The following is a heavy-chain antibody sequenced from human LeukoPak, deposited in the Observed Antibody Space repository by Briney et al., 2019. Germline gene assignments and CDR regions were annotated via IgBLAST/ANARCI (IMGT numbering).Heavy chain of an antibody. Sequence: ASVKVSCKASGYTFTGYYMHWVRQAPGQGLEWMGWINPNSGGTNYAQKFQGRVTMTRDTSISTAYMELSRLRSDDTAVYYCARAWGDIVVVPGNHWGQGTLVTVSS. CDR1: GYTFTGYY. CDR2: INPNSGGT. D-gene: IGHD2-2*01. CDR3: ARAWGDIVVVPGNH. J-gene: IGHJ5*02. V-gene: IGHV1-2*02.